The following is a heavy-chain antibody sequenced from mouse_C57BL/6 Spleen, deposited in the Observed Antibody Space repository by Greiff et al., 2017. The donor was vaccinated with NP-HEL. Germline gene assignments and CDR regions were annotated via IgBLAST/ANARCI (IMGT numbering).Heavy chain of an antibody. Sequence: QVQLQQSGAELVRPGASVTLSCKASGYTFTDYEMHWVKQTPVHGLEWIGAIDPETGGTAYNQKFKGKAILTADKSSSTAYMELRSLTSKDSAVYYCTPITTVVATPDYWGQGTTLTVSS. CDR1: GYTFTDYE. CDR3: TPITTVVATPDY. CDR2: IDPETGGT. J-gene: IGHJ2*01. D-gene: IGHD1-1*01. V-gene: IGHV1-15*01.